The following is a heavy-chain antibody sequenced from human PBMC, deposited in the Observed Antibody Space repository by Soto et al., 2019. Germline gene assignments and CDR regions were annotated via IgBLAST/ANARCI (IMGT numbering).Heavy chain of an antibody. D-gene: IGHD3-22*01. J-gene: IGHJ3*02. CDR1: EFTFSDYA. CDR3: ARAHYHDSSGPNGHAFDI. V-gene: IGHV3-30-3*01. CDR2: ISDDGDKV. Sequence: QVQLVESGGGVVQPGRSLRLSCAASEFTFSDYAMHWVRQAPGKGLKWVAVISDDGDKVFYADSMKDRLTISRDNSKSTLFLQLTSLGPEDTALYYCARAHYHDSSGPNGHAFDIWAKGHWSPSLQ.